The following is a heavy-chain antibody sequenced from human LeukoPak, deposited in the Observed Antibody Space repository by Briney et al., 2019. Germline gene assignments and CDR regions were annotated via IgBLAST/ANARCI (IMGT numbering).Heavy chain of an antibody. CDR1: GFTFSSYW. CDR2: IYSDGSRT. V-gene: IGHV3-74*01. J-gene: IGHJ4*02. D-gene: IGHD3-22*01. CDR3: TRDFDYYDNY. Sequence: GGSLRLSCAASGFTFSSYWMHWVRQAPGKGLVWVSRIYSDGSRTDYADSVEGRFTISRDNGKNTLYLQMNSLTAEDTAVYYCTRDFDYYDNYWGQGTLVIVSS.